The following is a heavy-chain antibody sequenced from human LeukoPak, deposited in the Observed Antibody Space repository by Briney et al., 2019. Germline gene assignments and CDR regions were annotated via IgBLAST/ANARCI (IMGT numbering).Heavy chain of an antibody. V-gene: IGHV1-8*03. J-gene: IGHJ4*02. CDR3: ATLPVGSYGTDY. Sequence: ASVKVSCKASGYTFTSYDINWVRQATGQGLEWMGWMNPNSGNTGYAQKFQGRVTITRNTSISTAYMELRSLRSEDTAVYYCATLPVGSYGTDYWGQGTLVTVSS. CDR1: GYTFTSYD. CDR2: MNPNSGNT. D-gene: IGHD1-26*01.